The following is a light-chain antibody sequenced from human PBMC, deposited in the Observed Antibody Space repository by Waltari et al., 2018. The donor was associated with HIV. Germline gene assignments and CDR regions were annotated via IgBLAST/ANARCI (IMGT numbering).Light chain of an antibody. CDR2: WAS. CDR3: QQFSLSPPLT. Sequence: DIVMTQSPVSLAITPGERATINCRSSPSLFNGSNNTNRLAWYQQKPGQPPKLLISWASTRESGVADRFSGSGSGTDFTLNISSLQAEDVAVYYCQQFSLSPPLTFGGGTKVEI. J-gene: IGKJ4*01. V-gene: IGKV4-1*01. CDR1: PSLFNGSNNTNR.